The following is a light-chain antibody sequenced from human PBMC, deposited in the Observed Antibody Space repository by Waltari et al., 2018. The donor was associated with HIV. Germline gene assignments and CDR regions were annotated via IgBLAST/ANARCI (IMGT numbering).Light chain of an antibody. Sequence: SYELTQPPSVSVSPGQTASITCSGEKLGATFASWYQQKPGQSPVLVIYQNYKRPSGILERLSGSNSGDTATLTISGTQAVDEADYYCQAWDSSSAVVFGGGTKLTVL. J-gene: IGLJ2*01. V-gene: IGLV3-1*01. CDR3: QAWDSSSAVV. CDR1: KLGATF. CDR2: QNY.